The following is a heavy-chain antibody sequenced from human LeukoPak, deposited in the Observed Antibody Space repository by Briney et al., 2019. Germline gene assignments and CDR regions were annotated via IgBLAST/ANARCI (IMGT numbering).Heavy chain of an antibody. V-gene: IGHV4-4*02. CDR3: ARVSYYYDSSGYYYYMDV. Sequence: SGTLSLTCAVSGGSISSSNWWSWIRQPPGKGLEWIGEIYHSGSTNYNPSLKSRVTISVDKSKTQFSLKLSSVTAADTAVYYCARVSYYYDSSGYYYYMDVWGKGTTVTISS. J-gene: IGHJ6*03. D-gene: IGHD3-22*01. CDR1: GGSISSSNW. CDR2: IYHSGST.